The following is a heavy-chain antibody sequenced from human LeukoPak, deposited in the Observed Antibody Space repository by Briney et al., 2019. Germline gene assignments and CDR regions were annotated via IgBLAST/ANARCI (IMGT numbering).Heavy chain of an antibody. V-gene: IGHV3-30*04. CDR3: ASTLCNDDNCYFDYYYYMDV. D-gene: IGHD2-15*01. CDR2: ISYDGSNK. J-gene: IGHJ6*03. CDR1: GFTFSGYA. Sequence: GGSLRLSCAASGFTFSGYAMHWVRQAPGKGLEWVAVISYDGSNKYYADSVKGRFSISRDNSKNTLYVQMNSLRAEDTAVYYCASTLCNDDNCYFDYYYYMDVWGKGTTVTISS.